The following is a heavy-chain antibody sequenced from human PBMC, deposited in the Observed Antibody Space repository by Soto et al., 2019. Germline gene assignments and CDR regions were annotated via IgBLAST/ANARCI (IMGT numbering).Heavy chain of an antibody. CDR2: MNPNSGNT. D-gene: IGHD4-17*01. CDR1: GYTFTSYD. V-gene: IGHV1-8*01. CDR3: ARTRYGDNVDY. J-gene: IGHJ4*02. Sequence: QVQLVPSGAEVKEPGASVTVSCKASGYTFTSYDINWVRQATGQGLEWMGWMNPNSGNTGSAHKFQGRVTMTRNTSRSTAYMELSSLRSEDTAVYYCARTRYGDNVDYWGQGTLGTGSS.